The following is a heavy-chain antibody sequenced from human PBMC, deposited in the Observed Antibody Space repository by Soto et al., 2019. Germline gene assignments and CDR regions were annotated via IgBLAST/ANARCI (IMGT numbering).Heavy chain of an antibody. V-gene: IGHV1-8*01. D-gene: IGHD3-9*01. CDR2: MSPKSGAT. Sequence: QVNLVQSGAEVKKPGASVRVSCKASGYTFTYFDMNWVRQAPGQGLEWMGWMSPKSGATGYAKNFHGRLTITTNTSISTAYMELSSLTSEDTAVYYCVRGRIRHFDWVLKGFDPWGQGTLVIVSS. J-gene: IGHJ5*02. CDR3: VRGRIRHFDWVLKGFDP. CDR1: GYTFTYFD.